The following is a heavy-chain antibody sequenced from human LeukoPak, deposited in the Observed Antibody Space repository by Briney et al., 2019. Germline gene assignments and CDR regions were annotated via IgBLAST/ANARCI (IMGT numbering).Heavy chain of an antibody. CDR2: IKSKTDGGTT. CDR3: TTEDLAPNYYFDY. V-gene: IGHV3-15*01. J-gene: IGHJ4*02. Sequence: GGSLRLSCAASGFTFSNAWMSWVRQAPGKGLEWVGRIKSKTDGGTTDYAAPVKGRFTISRDDSKNTLYLQMNSLKTEDTAVFYCTTEDLAPNYYFDYWGQGTLVTVSS. D-gene: IGHD1-1*01. CDR1: GFTFSNAW.